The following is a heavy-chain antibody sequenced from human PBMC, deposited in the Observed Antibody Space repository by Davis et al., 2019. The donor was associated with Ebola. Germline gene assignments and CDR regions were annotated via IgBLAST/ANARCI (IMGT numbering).Heavy chain of an antibody. D-gene: IGHD1-26*01. CDR1: GFTFSSYA. J-gene: IGHJ4*02. CDR3: ARVRWTVGYYFDY. V-gene: IGHV3-30*04. CDR2: ISYDGSNK. Sequence: GESLKISCAASGFTFSSYAMHWVRQAPGKGLEWVAVISYDGSNKYYADSVKGRFTISRDNSKNTLYLQMNSLRAEDTAVYYCARVRWTVGYYFDYWGQGTLVTVSS.